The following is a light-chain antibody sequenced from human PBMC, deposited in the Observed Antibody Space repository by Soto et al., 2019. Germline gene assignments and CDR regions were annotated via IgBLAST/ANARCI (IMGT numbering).Light chain of an antibody. CDR3: QQYNNWPRT. CDR2: DAS. V-gene: IGKV3-11*01. J-gene: IGKJ1*01. CDR1: QSVSSY. Sequence: EIVLTPSPATLSLSPGERATVSCRASQSVSSYLAWYQQKPGQAPRLLIYDASNRATGFPARFSGSGSGTDFTLTISRLEPEDFAVYYCQQYNNWPRTFGQGTKVDIK.